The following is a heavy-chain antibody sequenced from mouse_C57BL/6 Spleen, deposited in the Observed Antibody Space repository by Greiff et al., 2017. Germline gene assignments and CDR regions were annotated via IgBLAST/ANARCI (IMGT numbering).Heavy chain of an antibody. Sequence: QVQLQQPGAELVRPGSSVKLSCKASGYTFTSYWMDWVKQRPGQGLEWIGNIYPSDSETHYNQKIKDKATLTVDKSSSTAYMQLSSLTSEVSAVYRRERGDDYDYMDYWGQGTTLTVSS. D-gene: IGHD2-4*01. CDR3: ERGDDYDYMDY. V-gene: IGHV1-61*01. J-gene: IGHJ2*01. CDR1: GYTFTSYW. CDR2: IYPSDSET.